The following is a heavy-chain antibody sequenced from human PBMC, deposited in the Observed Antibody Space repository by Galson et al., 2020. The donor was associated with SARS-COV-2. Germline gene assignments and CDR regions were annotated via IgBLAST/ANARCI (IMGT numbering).Heavy chain of an antibody. CDR1: GYSFTSYW. CDR2: IYPGDSDT. CDR3: ARGGEYDYVWGSYRLIDY. D-gene: IGHD3-16*02. V-gene: IGHV5-51*01. Sequence: GESLKISCKGSGYSFTSYWIGWVRRMPGKGLEWMGIIYPGDSDTRYSPSFQGQVTISADKSISTAYLQWSSLKASDTAMYYCARGGEYDYVWGSYRLIDYWGQGTLVTVSS. J-gene: IGHJ4*02.